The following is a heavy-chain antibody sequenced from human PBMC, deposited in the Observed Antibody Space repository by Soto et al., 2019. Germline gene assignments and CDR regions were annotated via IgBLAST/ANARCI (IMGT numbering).Heavy chain of an antibody. V-gene: IGHV3-23*01. J-gene: IGHJ4*02. Sequence: EVQLLESGGGLVQPGGSLRLSCAASGFTFSSYAMSWVRQAPGKGLEWVSAISGSGGSTYYADSVKGRFTISRDNSKNTLYLQMNSLRAEETAVYYCAKAGVKEEVVVVTATNAMHYWGQGTLVTVSS. CDR2: ISGSGGST. CDR1: GFTFSSYA. D-gene: IGHD2-15*01. CDR3: AKAGVKEEVVVVTATNAMHY.